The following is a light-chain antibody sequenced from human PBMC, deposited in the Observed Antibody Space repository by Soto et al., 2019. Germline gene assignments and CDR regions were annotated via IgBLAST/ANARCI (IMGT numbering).Light chain of an antibody. CDR2: EVT. CDR3: SSYTSVSTHV. CDR1: RSDVGGYDY. V-gene: IGLV2-14*01. Sequence: QSALTQPASESGSAGQSITISCTGTRSDVGGYDYVSWYQQHPGKAPKLMIYEVTNRPSGVSNRFSGSKSGNTASLTISGLQAEDEADYYCSSYTSVSTHVFGTGTKVTVL. J-gene: IGLJ1*01.